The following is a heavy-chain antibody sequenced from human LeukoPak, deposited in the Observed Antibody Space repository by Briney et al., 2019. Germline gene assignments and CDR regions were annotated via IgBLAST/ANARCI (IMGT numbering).Heavy chain of an antibody. D-gene: IGHD5-12*01. CDR2: ISPGGGPT. J-gene: IGHJ4*02. V-gene: IGHV3-23*01. CDR1: GFPFSSHG. Sequence: PGGSLRLSCAGFGFPFSSHGMNWVRQAPGKGLEWVSGISPGGGPTYYADSVRGRFSISRDDLKNTVYLQMKNLTAEDTAVYYCAKDGAWLRFDDWGQGILVTVSS. CDR3: AKDGAWLRFDD.